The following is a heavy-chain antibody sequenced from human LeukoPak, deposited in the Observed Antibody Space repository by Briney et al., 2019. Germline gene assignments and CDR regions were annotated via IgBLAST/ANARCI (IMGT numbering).Heavy chain of an antibody. Sequence: GGSLRLSCAASGFIFSNYGMHWVRQAPGKGLEWVAYIRNDGSNNYYEDSVKGRFTISRDNSKNTLYLQMNSLRPEDTAMYFCAKDPGSRDFWGQGTLVTVSS. CDR2: IRNDGSNN. J-gene: IGHJ4*02. CDR3: AKDPGSRDF. V-gene: IGHV3-30*02. CDR1: GFIFSNYG. D-gene: IGHD1-1*01.